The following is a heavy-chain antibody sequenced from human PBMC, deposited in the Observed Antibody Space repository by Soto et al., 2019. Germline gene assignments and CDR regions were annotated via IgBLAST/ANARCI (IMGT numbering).Heavy chain of an antibody. D-gene: IGHD1-26*01. J-gene: IGHJ3*01. Sequence: QVQLVQSGAEVKKPGASVKVSFKASGYTFTSYYMHWVRQAPGQGLERMGIINPSGGSTNSAQSFQGRVTMTRDKTTSTVYMDLSRLRSEDTAVYYCARAGVVGTTKNAFDLWGQGTMVTVSS. CDR3: ARAGVVGTTKNAFDL. CDR2: INPSGGST. CDR1: GYTFTSYY. V-gene: IGHV1-46*01.